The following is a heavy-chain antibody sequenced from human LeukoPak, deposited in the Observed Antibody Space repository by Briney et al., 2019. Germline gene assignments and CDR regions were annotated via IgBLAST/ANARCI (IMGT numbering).Heavy chain of an antibody. Sequence: SETLSLTCTVSGGSISTYYWTWIRRPPGKGLEWIGYIYYSGNTNYNPSLKSRVTISVDTSKNQFSLKLSSVTAADTAVYFCARVGRGSFDIWGQGTMVTVSS. V-gene: IGHV4-59*01. CDR3: ARVGRGSFDI. CDR1: GGSISTYY. CDR2: IYYSGNT. D-gene: IGHD1-26*01. J-gene: IGHJ3*02.